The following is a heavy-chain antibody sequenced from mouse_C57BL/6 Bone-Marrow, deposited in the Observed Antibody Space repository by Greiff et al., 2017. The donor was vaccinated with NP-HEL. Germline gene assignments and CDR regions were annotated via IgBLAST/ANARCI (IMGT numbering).Heavy chain of an antibody. CDR1: GFTFSDYG. CDR2: ISSGSSTI. D-gene: IGHD1-1*01. J-gene: IGHJ4*01. Sequence: EVKLMESGGGLVKPGGSLKLSCAASGFTFSDYGMHWVRQAPEKGLEWVAYISSGSSTIYYADTVKGRFTISSDNAKNTLFLQMTSLRSEDTAMYYCARGYYGSSYVLYYYAMDYWGQGTSVTVSS. CDR3: ARGYYGSSYVLYYYAMDY. V-gene: IGHV5-17*01.